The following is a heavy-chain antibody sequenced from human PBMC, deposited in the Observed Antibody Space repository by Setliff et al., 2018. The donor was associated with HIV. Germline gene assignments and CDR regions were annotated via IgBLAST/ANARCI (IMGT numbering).Heavy chain of an antibody. V-gene: IGHV3-30*02. Sequence: GGSLRLSCAASGFTFRLYGMHWVRWAPGKGLEWVASIEFDGKNEYYAESVKGRFTISRDNSKSTVYLQMNSVTPEDSAMYYCAKFRYAIKSTYYFDSWGQGTLVTVPS. CDR2: IEFDGKNE. J-gene: IGHJ4*02. CDR3: AKFRYAIKSTYYFDS. D-gene: IGHD2-2*01. CDR1: GFTFRLYG.